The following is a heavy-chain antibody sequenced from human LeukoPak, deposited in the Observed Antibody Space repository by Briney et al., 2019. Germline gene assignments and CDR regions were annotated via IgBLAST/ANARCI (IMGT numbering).Heavy chain of an antibody. J-gene: IGHJ4*02. Sequence: GESLKISCKGSGYRFTSYWIGWVRQMPGKGLEWMGVIYPSDSDTRYSPSFQGQVTISADKSIDTAYLQWSSLKASDTAMNYCARRASFSSNWYFEYWGQGTLVTVSS. CDR1: GYRFTSYW. CDR2: IYPSDSDT. D-gene: IGHD6-13*01. CDR3: ARRASFSSNWYFEY. V-gene: IGHV5-51*01.